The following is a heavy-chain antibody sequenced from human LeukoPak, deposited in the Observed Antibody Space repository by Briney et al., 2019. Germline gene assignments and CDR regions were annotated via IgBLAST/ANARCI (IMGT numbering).Heavy chain of an antibody. CDR2: ISVYHGNT. V-gene: IGHV1-18*01. J-gene: IGHJ4*02. Sequence: AASVKVSCKASGYTFTSYGVSRVRQAPGQGLEWMGWISVYHGNTNYAQKVQGRVTMTTGTSTSTAYMELRSLRSDDTGVYYCARDQVAAAALIDSWGQGTLVTVSS. CDR3: ARDQVAAAALIDS. D-gene: IGHD6-13*01. CDR1: GYTFTSYG.